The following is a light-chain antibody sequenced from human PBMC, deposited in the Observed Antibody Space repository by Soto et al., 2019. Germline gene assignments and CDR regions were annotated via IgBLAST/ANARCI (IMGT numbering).Light chain of an antibody. J-gene: IGKJ5*01. CDR2: SAS. Sequence: EIVMTQSPATLSVSPGGRATLSCRASQSISDTLAWYQQRPGQAPRLLIYSASSRAPAFPARFSGSGSGTDFTLTISSLEPEDFALYYCQQRSNWPITFGQGTRLEIK. CDR1: QSISDT. V-gene: IGKV3-15*01. CDR3: QQRSNWPIT.